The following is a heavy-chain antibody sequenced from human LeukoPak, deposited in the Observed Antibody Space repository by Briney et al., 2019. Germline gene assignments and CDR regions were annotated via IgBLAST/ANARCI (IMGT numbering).Heavy chain of an antibody. CDR1: GYTFTGYY. D-gene: IGHD3-10*01. Sequence: ASVKVSCKASGYTFTGYYMHWVRQAPGQGLEWMGWINPNSGGTNYAQKFQGRVTMTRDTSISTAFMELSRLRSDDTAVYYCARGYGSGSYGDYWGQGTLVTVSS. CDR2: INPNSGGT. J-gene: IGHJ4*02. V-gene: IGHV1-2*02. CDR3: ARGYGSGSYGDY.